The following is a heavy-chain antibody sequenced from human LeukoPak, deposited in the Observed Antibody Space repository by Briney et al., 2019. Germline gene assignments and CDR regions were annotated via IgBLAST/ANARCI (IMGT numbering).Heavy chain of an antibody. V-gene: IGHV3-7*01. CDR2: IKEDGSEK. D-gene: IGHD1-20*01. J-gene: IGHJ4*02. Sequence: PGGSLRLSCAASGFTFSSSWMSWVRQAPGKELEWVANIKEDGSEKYYVDSVKGRFTISRDNAKNSLFLQMNSLRAEETAVYYCARDSNWNGADYWGQGTLVTVSS. CDR3: ARDSNWNGADY. CDR1: GFTFSSSW.